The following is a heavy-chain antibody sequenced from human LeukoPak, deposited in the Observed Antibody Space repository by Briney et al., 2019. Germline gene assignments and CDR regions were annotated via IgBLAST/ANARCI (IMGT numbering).Heavy chain of an antibody. D-gene: IGHD6-13*01. J-gene: IGHJ6*02. CDR1: GYTFTSYD. Sequence: ASVKVSCKASGYTFTSYDINWVRQATGQGLEWMGWMNPNSGNTGYAQKFQDRDTMTRNTSINTAYMELDSLRSEDTAVYYCARGQKDNGVSSSWYYYGLDVWGQGTTVTVSS. CDR2: MNPNSGNT. CDR3: ARGQKDNGVSSSWYYYGLDV. V-gene: IGHV1-8*01.